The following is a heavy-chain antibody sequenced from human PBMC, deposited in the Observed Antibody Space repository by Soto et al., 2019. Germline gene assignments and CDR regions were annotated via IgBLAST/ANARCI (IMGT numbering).Heavy chain of an antibody. V-gene: IGHV4-61*01. CDR3: ARERGDSHWIDP. CDR1: GGSVSSESYY. CDR2: VENSGST. D-gene: IGHD2-21*01. J-gene: IGHJ5*02. Sequence: ETLSLTCSVSGGSVSSESYYWSWIRQTPGKGLEWIGNVENSGSTKYNPSLKSRVTISVDTSKNQFSLKLSSVTGADTAVYYCARERGDSHWIDPWGQGTLVTVSS.